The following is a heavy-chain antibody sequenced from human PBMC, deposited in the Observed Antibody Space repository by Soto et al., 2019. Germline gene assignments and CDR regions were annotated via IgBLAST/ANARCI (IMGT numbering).Heavy chain of an antibody. J-gene: IGHJ4*02. Sequence: GESLKISCKGFGYSFTSYWIGWVRQMPGKGLDWMGIIYPGDSDTRYSPSFQGQVTISVDKSISTAYLQWSSLKASDTAMYYCARPSTVGSTAPFDSWGQGTLVTVSS. D-gene: IGHD1-26*01. CDR2: IYPGDSDT. CDR1: GYSFTSYW. V-gene: IGHV5-51*01. CDR3: ARPSTVGSTAPFDS.